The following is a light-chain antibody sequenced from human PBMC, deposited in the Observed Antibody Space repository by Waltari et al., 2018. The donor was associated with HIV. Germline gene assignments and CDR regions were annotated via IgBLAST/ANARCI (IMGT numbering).Light chain of an antibody. CDR3: QQYGSSLPIT. CDR1: QSISSSY. Sequence: EIVLTQSPGTLSLSPGERGPLSCRASQSISSSYLAWYQHKVGQAPRLLIYATTSRATGIPDRFSGSGSGTDFILTISRLEPEDFAVYYCQQYGSSLPITFGQGTRLEIK. V-gene: IGKV3-20*01. J-gene: IGKJ5*01. CDR2: ATT.